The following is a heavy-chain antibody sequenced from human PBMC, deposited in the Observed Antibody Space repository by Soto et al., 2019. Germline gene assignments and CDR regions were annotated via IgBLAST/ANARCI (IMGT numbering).Heavy chain of an antibody. Sequence: QVTLKESGPVLVRPTETLTLTCTVSGFSLSNARMGVTWIRQPPGKALEWLAHIFSNDEKSYSTSLKSRLTTSKDTSKSQVVLTMTNMDPVDTATYYCARHGRGVGARPLDYWGQGTLVTVSS. CDR1: GFSLSNARMG. J-gene: IGHJ4*02. CDR3: ARHGRGVGARPLDY. D-gene: IGHD1-26*01. CDR2: IFSNDEK. V-gene: IGHV2-26*01.